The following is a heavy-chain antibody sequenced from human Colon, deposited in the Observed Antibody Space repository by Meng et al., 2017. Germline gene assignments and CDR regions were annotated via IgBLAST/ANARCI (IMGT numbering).Heavy chain of an antibody. CDR2: IYYSGST. V-gene: IGHV4-31*01. CDR1: GGSISTGGYY. Sequence: HVRPLGSGPGRVKPSQTPSLTCTVSGGSISTGGYYWSWIRQLPGKGLEWIGYIYYSGSTYYTPSLRSLVSISVDTSKNQFSLRLTSVTAADTAVYYCARVRRSGDDFDYWGQGTLVTVSS. J-gene: IGHJ4*02. D-gene: IGHD1-26*01. CDR3: ARVRRSGDDFDY.